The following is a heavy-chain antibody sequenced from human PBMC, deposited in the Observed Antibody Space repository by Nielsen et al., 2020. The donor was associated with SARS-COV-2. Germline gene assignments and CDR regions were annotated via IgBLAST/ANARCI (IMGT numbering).Heavy chain of an antibody. Sequence: GGSLRPSCQASGLIFSDYGIHWVRPAPGKGLGWKAIISRHASDIFYPDSVRGRFTVSRDNSKNTVYLQMNSLRPEDTAVYYCAKDFWSSPQHVGPDYWGQGTLVTVSS. D-gene: IGHD3-3*01. V-gene: IGHV3-30*18. CDR2: ISRHASDI. J-gene: IGHJ4*02. CDR1: GLIFSDYG. CDR3: AKDFWSSPQHVGPDY.